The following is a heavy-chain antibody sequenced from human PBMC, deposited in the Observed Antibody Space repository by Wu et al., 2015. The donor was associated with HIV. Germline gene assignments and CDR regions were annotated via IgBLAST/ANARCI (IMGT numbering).Heavy chain of an antibody. CDR1: GGTFSRSA. J-gene: IGHJ4*02. V-gene: IGHV1-69*05. CDR3: ARGGPGGD. Sequence: QVQLVQSGAEVKKPGSSVKVSCKASGGTFSRSAFSWVRQAPGQGLEWMGGIIPFFGTLKYAQKFQGRVTITRNTSISTAYMELSSLRSEDTAVYYCARGGPGGDWGQGTLVTVSS. CDR2: IIPFFGTL. D-gene: IGHD3-16*01.